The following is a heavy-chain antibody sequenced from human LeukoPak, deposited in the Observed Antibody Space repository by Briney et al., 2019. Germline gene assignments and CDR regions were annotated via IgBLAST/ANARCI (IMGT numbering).Heavy chain of an antibody. CDR1: GFTFSSYA. J-gene: IGHJ4*02. Sequence: GGSLRLSCAASGFTFSSYAMSWVRQAPGRGLEWVSVISGSGGSTYYAGSGKGRFTISRDNPKNTLYLQMNSLRAEDTAVYYCASRSTGYTYYFDYWGQGTLVTVSS. V-gene: IGHV3-23*01. D-gene: IGHD1-1*01. CDR2: ISGSGGST. CDR3: ASRSTGYTYYFDY.